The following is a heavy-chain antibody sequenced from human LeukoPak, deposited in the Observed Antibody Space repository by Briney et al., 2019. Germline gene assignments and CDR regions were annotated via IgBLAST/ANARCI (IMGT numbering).Heavy chain of an antibody. D-gene: IGHD3-22*01. CDR3: ARARDTMIGDAFDI. Sequence: TASETLSLTCTVSGGSISIYYWSWIRQPPGKGLEWIGYIYYSGSTNYNPSLKSRVTISVDTSKNQFSLKLSSVTAADTAVYYCARARDTMIGDAFDIWGQGTMVTVSS. J-gene: IGHJ3*02. V-gene: IGHV4-59*01. CDR2: IYYSGST. CDR1: GGSISIYY.